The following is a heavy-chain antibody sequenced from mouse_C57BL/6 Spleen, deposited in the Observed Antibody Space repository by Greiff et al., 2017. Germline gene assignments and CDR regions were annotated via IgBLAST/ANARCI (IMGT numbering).Heavy chain of an antibody. CDR3: TRGGYINYGAY. D-gene: IGHD2-5*01. Sequence: QVQLQQSGAELVRPGASVTLSCKASGYTFTDYEMHWVKQTPVHGLEWIGAIDPETGGTAYNQKFKGKAILTADKSSSTAYMELRSLTSEDSAVYYCTRGGYINYGAYWGQGTLVTVSA. CDR1: GYTFTDYE. J-gene: IGHJ3*01. CDR2: IDPETGGT. V-gene: IGHV1-15*01.